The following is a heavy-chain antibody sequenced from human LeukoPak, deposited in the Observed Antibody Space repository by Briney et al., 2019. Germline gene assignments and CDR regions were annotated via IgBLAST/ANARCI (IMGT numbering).Heavy chain of an antibody. CDR1: GFTFSSYA. Sequence: GGSLRLSCAASGFTFSSYAMSWVRQAPGKGLEWVSAISGSGGSTYYADSVKGRFTISRDNSKNTLYLQMNSLRAEDTAVYYCAKDLVRRVPAAIGAFDIWGQGTMVTVSS. V-gene: IGHV3-23*01. D-gene: IGHD2-2*01. J-gene: IGHJ3*02. CDR2: ISGSGGST. CDR3: AKDLVRRVPAAIGAFDI.